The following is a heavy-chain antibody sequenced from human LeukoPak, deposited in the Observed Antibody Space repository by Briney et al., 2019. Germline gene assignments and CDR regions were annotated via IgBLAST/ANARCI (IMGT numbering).Heavy chain of an antibody. CDR3: ATQPAAADVDY. J-gene: IGHJ4*02. CDR2: IRQDGNEK. V-gene: IGHV3-7*03. D-gene: IGHD2-2*01. CDR1: GFTFSSYW. Sequence: QPGGSLRLSCAGSGFTFSSYWMSRVRQAPGKGLEWVANIRQDGNEKYYVDSVKGRFTISRDNAKKSLYLQMNSLRAEDTAVYYCATQPAAADVDYWGQGTLVTVSS.